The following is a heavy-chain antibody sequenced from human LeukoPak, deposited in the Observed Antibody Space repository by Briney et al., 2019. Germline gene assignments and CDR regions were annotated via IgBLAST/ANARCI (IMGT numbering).Heavy chain of an antibody. D-gene: IGHD3-22*01. CDR1: GYSFTSYL. CDR2: IYPGDSDT. V-gene: IGHV5-51*01. Sequence: GESLKISCKGSGYSFTSYLIGWVRQMPGKGLEWMGIIYPGDSDTRYSPSFQGQVTISADKSISTAYLQWSSLKASDTAMYYCASTSSGYYVNFQHWGQGTLVTVSS. J-gene: IGHJ1*01. CDR3: ASTSSGYYVNFQH.